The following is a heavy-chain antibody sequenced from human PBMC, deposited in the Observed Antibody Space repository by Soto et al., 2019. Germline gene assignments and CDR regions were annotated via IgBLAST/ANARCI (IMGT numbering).Heavy chain of an antibody. D-gene: IGHD3-10*01. CDR2: IHYSGST. CDR3: VRGVLS. V-gene: IGHV4-31*03. Sequence: QVQLQESGPGLVKASQTLSLTCNVSGGPISSGGYYWTWIRQHPGKGLEWIGDIHYSGSTFYNPSLKSRVSISVDTCKNQCSVRLRSVRAADTAVYFCVRGVLSWGQGTLVTVSS. J-gene: IGHJ1*01. CDR1: GGPISSGGYY.